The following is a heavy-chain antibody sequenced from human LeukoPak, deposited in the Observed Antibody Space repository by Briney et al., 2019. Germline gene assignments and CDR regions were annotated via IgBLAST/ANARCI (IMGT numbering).Heavy chain of an antibody. CDR2: INHSGST. D-gene: IGHD3-10*01. Sequence: SETLSLTCAVYGGSFSGYYWSWIRQPPGKGLEWIGEINHSGSTNYNPSLKSRVTISVDTSKNQFSLKLSSVTAADTAVYYCARVLRLRSARDYYGSGSYPSDVWGQGTTVTVSS. CDR3: ARVLRLRSARDYYGSGSYPSDV. V-gene: IGHV4-34*01. J-gene: IGHJ6*02. CDR1: GGSFSGYY.